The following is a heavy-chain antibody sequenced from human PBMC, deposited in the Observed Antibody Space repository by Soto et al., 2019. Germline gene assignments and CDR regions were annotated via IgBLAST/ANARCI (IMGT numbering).Heavy chain of an antibody. V-gene: IGHV3-7*03. D-gene: IGHD1-1*01. CDR3: ASRPSDVKYDNAMHV. J-gene: IGHJ6*02. CDR1: GFTFSDHW. CDR2: IRQDGSEK. Sequence: PGGSLRLSCEASGFTFSDHWMTLVRQSPGKGLEWVANIRQDGSEKYYVDSVKGRFTVSRDNAMNSLFLQMDNLRAEDSAVYYCASRPSDVKYDNAMHVCGQGILFTV.